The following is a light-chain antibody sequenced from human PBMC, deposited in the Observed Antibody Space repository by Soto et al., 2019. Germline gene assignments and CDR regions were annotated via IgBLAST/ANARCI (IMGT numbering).Light chain of an antibody. V-gene: IGKV1-33*01. Sequence: DIQMTQSPSSLSASVGDRVTITCQASQDISNYLNWYQQKPGKAPKLLIYDASNLETGVPSRFSGSGSGTDFTRTISSLQPEDIATYYCQQYDNLPPFTFGPGTKVDIK. J-gene: IGKJ3*01. CDR2: DAS. CDR3: QQYDNLPPFT. CDR1: QDISNY.